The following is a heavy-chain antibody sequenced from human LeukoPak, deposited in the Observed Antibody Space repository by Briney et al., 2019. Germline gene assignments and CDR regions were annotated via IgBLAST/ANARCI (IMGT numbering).Heavy chain of an antibody. Sequence: GGSLRLSCAASGFTFSSFATSWVRQAPQKGLEWVSATSGSGGSTYYADSVKGRFTISRDNSKNTLYLQMNSLRAEDTAVYYCAKSLSGSYQFDYWGQGTLVTVSS. CDR1: GFTFSSFA. D-gene: IGHD1-26*01. J-gene: IGHJ4*02. V-gene: IGHV3-23*01. CDR2: TSGSGGST. CDR3: AKSLSGSYQFDY.